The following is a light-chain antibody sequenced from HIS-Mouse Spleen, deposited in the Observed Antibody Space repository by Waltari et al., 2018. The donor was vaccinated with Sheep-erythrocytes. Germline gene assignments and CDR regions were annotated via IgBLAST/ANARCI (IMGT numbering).Light chain of an antibody. V-gene: IGLV2-23*01. CDR3: CSYAGSSTPWV. Sequence: QSALTQPASVSGSPGQSITTSCTGTSSDGGSYTLVFWYQQPPGKAPKLMIYVGSKRPSGVSNRFSGSKSGNTASLTISGLQAEDEADYYCCSYAGSSTPWVFGGGTKLTVL. CDR2: VGS. J-gene: IGLJ3*02. CDR1: SSDGGSYTL.